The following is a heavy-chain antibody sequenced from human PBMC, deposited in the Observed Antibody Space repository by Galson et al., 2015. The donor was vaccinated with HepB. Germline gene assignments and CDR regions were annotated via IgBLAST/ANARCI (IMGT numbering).Heavy chain of an antibody. D-gene: IGHD6-19*01. Sequence: SVKVSCKASGYTFTNYSITWVRQAPGQGLEWMGWASTYNGHTNLTQKFQDRVTVTTHTSTTTAYMQLRSLTSDDTAVYYCARAVAGLKLDYWGQGTPVSVSS. CDR2: ASTYNGHT. J-gene: IGHJ4*02. V-gene: IGHV1-18*04. CDR3: ARAVAGLKLDY. CDR1: GYTFTNYS.